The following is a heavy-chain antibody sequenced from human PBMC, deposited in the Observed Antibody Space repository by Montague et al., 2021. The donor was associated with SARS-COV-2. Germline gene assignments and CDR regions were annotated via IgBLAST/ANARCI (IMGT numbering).Heavy chain of an antibody. CDR3: ARLTRYFESSGSPSACDF. D-gene: IGHD3-22*01. J-gene: IGHJ3*01. V-gene: IGHV4-39*02. CDR2: IYYTGNT. Sequence: SETLSLTCTVSGGSITNTIDYWAWIRQPPGKGLEWIGSIYYTGNTYYNPSLKSRVTISVVTSKNHFTLKLSSVTAAETAVYSCARLTRYFESSGSPSACDFWGQGTKVTVSS. CDR1: GGSITNTIDY.